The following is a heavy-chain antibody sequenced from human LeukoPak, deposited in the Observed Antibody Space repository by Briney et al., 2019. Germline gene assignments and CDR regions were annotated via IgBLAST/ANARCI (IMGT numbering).Heavy chain of an antibody. J-gene: IGHJ4*02. CDR1: GFTFNTYG. Sequence: GGSLRLSCAASGFTFNTYGMSWVRQAPGKGLEWLSALSGSGDRTYYADSVKGRFTISRDNSKNTLYLQMNSLRAEDTAVYYCAKGDTTWELPHDYWGQGTLVTVSS. V-gene: IGHV3-23*01. CDR3: AKGDTTWELPHDY. CDR2: LSGSGDRT. D-gene: IGHD1-26*01.